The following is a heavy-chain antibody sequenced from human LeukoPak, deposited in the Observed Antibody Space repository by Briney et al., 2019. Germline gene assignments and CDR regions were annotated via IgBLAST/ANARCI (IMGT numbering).Heavy chain of an antibody. CDR3: ARNVGGPLTGYYSY. Sequence: GGSLRLSCAASGFTFSSYWMHWVRQAPGKGLVWVSRVNSDGSSTSYADSVKGRFTISRDNAKNTLYLQMNSLRAEDTALYHCARNVGGPLTGYYSYWGQGTLVTVSS. CDR1: GFTFSSYW. D-gene: IGHD3-9*01. CDR2: VNSDGSST. V-gene: IGHV3-74*01. J-gene: IGHJ4*02.